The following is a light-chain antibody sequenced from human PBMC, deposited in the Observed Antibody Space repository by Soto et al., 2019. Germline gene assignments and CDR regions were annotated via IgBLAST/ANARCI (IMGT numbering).Light chain of an antibody. CDR3: SSYAGSTTYV. Sequence: QSVLTQPPSASGSPGQSVTISCTGTSSDVGGYNYVSWYQQHPGKAPKLMIYEVSERPSGVPDRFSGSKSSNTASLTVSGLQAEDEADYYCSSYAGSTTYVFGTGTKV. V-gene: IGLV2-8*01. CDR1: SSDVGGYNY. J-gene: IGLJ1*01. CDR2: EVS.